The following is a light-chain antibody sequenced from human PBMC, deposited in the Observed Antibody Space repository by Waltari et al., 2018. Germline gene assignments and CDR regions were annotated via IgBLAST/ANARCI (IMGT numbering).Light chain of an antibody. CDR1: DIGSKS. Sequence: SYVLTQPPSLSVAPGKTARINCGGNDIGSKSVHWYQQRPGQAPVLVVYDESGRPSGIPERFSGSNSGNAVTLTISGVEAGDEADYYCQVWDSTSDHRVFGGGTKLTVL. CDR3: QVWDSTSDHRV. V-gene: IGLV3-21*01. CDR2: DES. J-gene: IGLJ3*02.